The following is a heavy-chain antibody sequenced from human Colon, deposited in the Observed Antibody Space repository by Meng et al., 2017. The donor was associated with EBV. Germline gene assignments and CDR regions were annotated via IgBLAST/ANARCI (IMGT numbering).Heavy chain of an antibody. V-gene: IGHV4-4*02. J-gene: IGHJ4*02. CDR2: IYRGGGT. CDR3: ARVRVIPAAVGFDY. Sequence: GRHRGPGRGVVEPSGTLSLTCAVAGGSISTRDWLSWVRQPPGKGLEWIGEIYRGGGTNYNPSFKSRVTISVDTSNNHFSLKLSYVTAADTAVYYCARVRVIPAAVGFDYWGQGTLVTVSS. CDR1: GGSISTRDW. D-gene: IGHD2-2*01.